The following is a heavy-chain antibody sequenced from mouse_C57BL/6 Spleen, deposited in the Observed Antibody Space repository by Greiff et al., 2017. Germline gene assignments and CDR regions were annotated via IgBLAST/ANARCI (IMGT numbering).Heavy chain of an antibody. J-gene: IGHJ3*01. Sequence: VQLQQSGPELVKPGASVKMSCKASGYTFTDYNMHWVKQSHGKSLEWIGYINPNNGGTSYNQKFKGKATLTVNKSSSTAYMELRSLTSEDSAVYYCARRGDLGYGWVAYWGQGTLVTVSA. CDR1: GYTFTDYN. V-gene: IGHV1-22*01. D-gene: IGHD3-1*01. CDR3: ARRGDLGYGWVAY. CDR2: INPNNGGT.